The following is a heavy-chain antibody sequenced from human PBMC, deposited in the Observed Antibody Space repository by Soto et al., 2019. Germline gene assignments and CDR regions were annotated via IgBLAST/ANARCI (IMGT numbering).Heavy chain of an antibody. CDR3: ARRGGSGTNQYESLHMDV. D-gene: IGHD2-8*01. Sequence: GESLKISFQSSGYSFSNHWIAWVRQMPGKGLEWIGIIYPGDSDTKYSPSFRGQVTFSADKSISTAYLQWSSLKASDSAMYYCARRGGSGTNQYESLHMDVWCQGSTVPVSS. J-gene: IGHJ6*02. V-gene: IGHV5-51*01. CDR1: GYSFSNHW. CDR2: IYPGDSDT.